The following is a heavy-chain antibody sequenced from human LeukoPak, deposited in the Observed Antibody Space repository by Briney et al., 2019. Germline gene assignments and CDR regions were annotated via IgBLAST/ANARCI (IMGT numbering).Heavy chain of an antibody. D-gene: IGHD2-2*01. CDR2: IIPILGIA. CDR3: ATDRTMGYCRTTSCKPEYFHH. V-gene: IGHV1-69*04. CDR1: GGTFSSYA. Sequence: GASVKVSCKASGGTFSSYAISWVRQAPGQGLEWMGRIIPILGIANYAQNFQGRVSMNEDTSTGTAYMELSSLISEDTAFYYCATDRTMGYCRTTSCKPEYFHHWGQGTLVTVSS. J-gene: IGHJ1*01.